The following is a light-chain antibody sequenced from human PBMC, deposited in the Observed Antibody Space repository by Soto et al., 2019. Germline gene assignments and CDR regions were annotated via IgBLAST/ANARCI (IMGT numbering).Light chain of an antibody. V-gene: IGKV3-15*01. CDR2: GAS. Sequence: EILMTQSPGTLSVSPGERATLSCRASHSVSRNLAWYQQKPGQTPRLLIFGASARATGTPARFSGSGSGTEYTLTTSSVQSEDFAVYYYQQYNNWPQWTCGQGTKVEIK. J-gene: IGKJ1*01. CDR1: HSVSRN. CDR3: QQYNNWPQWT.